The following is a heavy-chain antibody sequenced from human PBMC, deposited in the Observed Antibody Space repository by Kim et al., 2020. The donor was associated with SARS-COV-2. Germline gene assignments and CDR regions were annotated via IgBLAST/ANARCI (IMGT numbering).Heavy chain of an antibody. CDR2: IYSGGST. D-gene: IGHD6-6*01. CDR1: GFTVSSNY. Sequence: GGSLRLSCAASGFTVSSNYMSWVRQAPGKGLEWISVIYSGGSTYYADSVKGRFTISRDNSKNTLYLQMNSLRAEDTAVYYCARDSSSGEQLVVYWGQGTLVTVSS. J-gene: IGHJ4*02. CDR3: ARDSSSGEQLVVY. V-gene: IGHV3-66*02.